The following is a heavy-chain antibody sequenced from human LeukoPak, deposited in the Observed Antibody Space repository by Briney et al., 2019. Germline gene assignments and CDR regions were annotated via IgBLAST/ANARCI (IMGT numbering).Heavy chain of an antibody. J-gene: IGHJ4*02. CDR3: ATSTSPPENYFDY. D-gene: IGHD2-2*01. CDR2: IIPILGIA. V-gene: IGHV1-69*10. Sequence: GASVTVSCKASGGTFSSYAISWVRQAPGQGREWMGRIIPILGIAKYAQKLQGRVTITADKSTSTAYMELSSLRSEDTAVYYCATSTSPPENYFDYWGQGTLVTVSS. CDR1: GGTFSSYA.